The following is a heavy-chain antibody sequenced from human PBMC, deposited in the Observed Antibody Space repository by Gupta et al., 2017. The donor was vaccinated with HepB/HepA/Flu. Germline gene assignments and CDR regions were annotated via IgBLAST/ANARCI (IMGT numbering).Heavy chain of an antibody. D-gene: IGHD6-19*01. V-gene: IGHV3-48*03. CDR2: IISSGTTM. J-gene: IGHJ4*02. Sequence: EVHLVESGGGLVQPGGSLRLSCAASGFNFSSYEMNWVRKAPGKGLEGVSYIISSGTTMFYAKAGKGRFTISRENTKNALYLQMNKLGAEXTAVYYCAXDKRAVAGQQFDYGCQGTMVTVYS. CDR1: GFNFSSYE. CDR3: AXDKRAVAGQQFDY.